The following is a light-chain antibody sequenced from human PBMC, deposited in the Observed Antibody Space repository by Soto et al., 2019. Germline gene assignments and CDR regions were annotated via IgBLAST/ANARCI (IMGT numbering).Light chain of an antibody. V-gene: IGKV3D-20*02. Sequence: EIVITQSPATLSVSHRERATLSCRASQKVNSIYLAWYQQKPGQAPRLLIYAASSRASGIPYRFSGSGSGTDFTLTISSLQPEDFAVYYCQQRSSWLRTFGQGTKVDI. J-gene: IGKJ1*01. CDR3: QQRSSWLRT. CDR2: AAS. CDR1: QKVNSIY.